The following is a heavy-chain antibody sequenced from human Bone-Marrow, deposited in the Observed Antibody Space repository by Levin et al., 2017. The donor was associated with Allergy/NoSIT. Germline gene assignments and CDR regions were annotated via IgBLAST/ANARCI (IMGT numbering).Heavy chain of an antibody. Sequence: ASVKVSCKASGYTFTGYYMHWVRQAPGQGLEWMGWINPNSGGTNYAQKFQGRVTMTRDTSISTAYMELSRLRSDDTAVYYCARVKKDDSPPWFDPWGQGTLVTVSS. V-gene: IGHV1-2*02. CDR3: ARVKKDDSPPWFDP. CDR2: INPNSGGT. J-gene: IGHJ5*02. CDR1: GYTFTGYY. D-gene: IGHD3-3*01.